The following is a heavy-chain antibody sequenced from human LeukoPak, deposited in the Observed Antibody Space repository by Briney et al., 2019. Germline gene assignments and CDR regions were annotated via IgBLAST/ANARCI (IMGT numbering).Heavy chain of an antibody. CDR2: FSWNGGTT. J-gene: IGHJ6*02. Sequence: GGSLRLSCAASGFTFDDYGMSWVRQAPGKGLEWVSGFSWNGGTTGYADSVKGRFTISRDNAKNSLYLQMNNLRAEDTAVYYCARYCSGGSCYSGLDVWGQGTTVIVSS. CDR1: GFTFDDYG. CDR3: ARYCSGGSCYSGLDV. V-gene: IGHV3-20*04. D-gene: IGHD2-15*01.